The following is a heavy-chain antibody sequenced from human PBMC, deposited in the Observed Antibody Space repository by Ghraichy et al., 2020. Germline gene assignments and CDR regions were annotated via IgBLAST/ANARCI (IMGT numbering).Heavy chain of an antibody. J-gene: IGHJ1*01. Sequence: GGSLRLSCAASGFTFSSYGMHWVRQAPGKGLEWVAVISYDGSNKYYADSVKGRFTISRDNSKNTLYLQMNSLRAEDTAVYYCAKDDSSGYRLGEYFQHWGQSTLVT. V-gene: IGHV3-30*18. CDR2: ISYDGSNK. D-gene: IGHD3-22*01. CDR1: GFTFSSYG. CDR3: AKDDSSGYRLGEYFQH.